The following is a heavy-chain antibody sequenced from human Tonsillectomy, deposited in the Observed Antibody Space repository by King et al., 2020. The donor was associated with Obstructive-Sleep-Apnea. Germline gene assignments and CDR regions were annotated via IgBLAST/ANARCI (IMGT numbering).Heavy chain of an antibody. V-gene: IGHV3-21*01. J-gene: IGHJ4*02. CDR1: GFTFSSYS. CDR3: ARKGDVVRGVGLGPYFDY. D-gene: IGHD3-10*01. Sequence: VQLVESGGGLVKPGGSLRLSCAASGFTFSSYSMNWVRQAPGKGLEWVSSISSSSSYIYYADSVKGRFTISRDNAKNSLYLQMNSLRAEDTAVYYCARKGDVVRGVGLGPYFDYWGQGTLVTVSS. CDR2: ISSSSSYI.